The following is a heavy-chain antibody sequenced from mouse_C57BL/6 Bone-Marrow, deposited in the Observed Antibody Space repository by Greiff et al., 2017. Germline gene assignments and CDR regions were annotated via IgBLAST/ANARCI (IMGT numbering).Heavy chain of an antibody. CDR3: ARWGVYYDYDDYYAMDY. J-gene: IGHJ4*01. D-gene: IGHD2-4*01. Sequence: VQLQQSGAELVRPGASVKLSCKASGYTFTDYYINWVKQRPGQGLEWIARIYPGSGNTYYNEKFKGKATLTAEKSSSTAYMQLSSLTSEDSAVYFCARWGVYYDYDDYYAMDYWGQGTSVTVSS. CDR1: GYTFTDYY. CDR2: IYPGSGNT. V-gene: IGHV1-76*01.